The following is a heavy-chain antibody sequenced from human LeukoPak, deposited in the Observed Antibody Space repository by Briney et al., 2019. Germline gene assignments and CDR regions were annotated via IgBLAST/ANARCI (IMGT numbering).Heavy chain of an antibody. V-gene: IGHV3-74*01. D-gene: IGHD3-22*01. CDR3: ARDYSGYDDY. Sequence: PGGSLRLSCARSGYTFSRYWIHWVRQAPGKGLVWVSRINPDGGTTTYADSVKGRFTISRDNAKNTLYLQMNSLSGEDTAVYYCARDYSGYDDYWGQGTLVTVSS. CDR1: GYTFSRYW. J-gene: IGHJ4*02. CDR2: INPDGGTT.